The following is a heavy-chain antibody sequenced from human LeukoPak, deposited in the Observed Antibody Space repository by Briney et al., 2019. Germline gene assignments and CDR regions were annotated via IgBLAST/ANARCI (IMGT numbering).Heavy chain of an antibody. CDR2: VYYSGST. CDR1: GGSISSYY. V-gene: IGHV4-59*08. Sequence: SETLSLTYTVSGGSISSYYWSWIRQPPGKGLEWIGYVYYSGSTNYNPSLKSRVTISVDTPKNQSSLKLSSVAATDTAVYFCARLRFDFWSGYTHPYFDYWGQGTLVTVSS. D-gene: IGHD3-3*01. J-gene: IGHJ4*02. CDR3: ARLRFDFWSGYTHPYFDY.